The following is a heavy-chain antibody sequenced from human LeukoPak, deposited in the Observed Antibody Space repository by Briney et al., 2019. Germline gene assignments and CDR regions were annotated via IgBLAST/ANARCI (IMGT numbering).Heavy chain of an antibody. V-gene: IGHV1-2*02. CDR3: GKGSTLGY. Sequence: ASVRVSCKASGSTFTDYYINWVRQAPGQGLEWIGWINPNSGDTNYAQKFQGRVTMTTDTSTSTAYMELRSLRFDDTAVYYCGKGSTLGYWGQGTLVTVSS. CDR2: INPNSGDT. J-gene: IGHJ4*02. D-gene: IGHD7-27*01. CDR1: GSTFTDYY.